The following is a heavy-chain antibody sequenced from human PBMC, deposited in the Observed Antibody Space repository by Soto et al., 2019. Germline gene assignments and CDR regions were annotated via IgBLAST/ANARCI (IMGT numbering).Heavy chain of an antibody. J-gene: IGHJ6*02. CDR1: GFTFSNFG. Sequence: GGSLRLSCVASGFTFSNFGMHWVRQAPGKGLEWVAGISYDGRSEFYVDSVRGRFTLSRDNSKNTLSLQMISLRPEDTGVYYCAKDLDVVMVLSATRGLDVWGQGTTVTVSS. V-gene: IGHV3-30*18. D-gene: IGHD2-15*01. CDR3: AKDLDVVMVLSATRGLDV. CDR2: ISYDGRSE.